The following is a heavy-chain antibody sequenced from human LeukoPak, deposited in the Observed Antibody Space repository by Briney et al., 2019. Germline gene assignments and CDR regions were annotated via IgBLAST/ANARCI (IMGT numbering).Heavy chain of an antibody. Sequence: ASVKVSCKASGYTFSIYNMHWVRQAPGQGLEWMGIINPSGGTSYAQKLQSRIIMTRDTSTVYMELSSLRSEDTAVYYCAREGVAGTGLDYWGQGTLVTVSS. CDR2: INPSGGT. D-gene: IGHD6-13*01. CDR3: AREGVAGTGLDY. J-gene: IGHJ4*02. V-gene: IGHV1-46*01. CDR1: GYTFSIYN.